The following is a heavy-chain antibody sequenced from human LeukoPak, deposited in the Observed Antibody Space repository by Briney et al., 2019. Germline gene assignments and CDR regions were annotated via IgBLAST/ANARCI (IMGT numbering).Heavy chain of an antibody. CDR1: GFTFSSYE. D-gene: IGHD4-11*01. J-gene: IGHJ4*02. V-gene: IGHV3-48*03. CDR3: ARAMTS. CDR2: ISSSGTII. Sequence: GGSLRLSCTSSGFTFSSYEMNLVRQAPGKGLEWVSHISSSGTIIYYADSVKGRFTISRDNAKNSLYLQMNSLRAEDTAVYYCARAMTSWGQGTLVTVSS.